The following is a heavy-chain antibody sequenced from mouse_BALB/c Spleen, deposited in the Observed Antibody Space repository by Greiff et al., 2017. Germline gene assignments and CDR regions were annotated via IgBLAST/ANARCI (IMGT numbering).Heavy chain of an antibody. CDR1: GFTFSSYA. J-gene: IGHJ4*01. CDR3: ARHRTTVVATDYAMDY. V-gene: IGHV5-9-3*01. Sequence: DVQLVESGGGLVKPGGSLKLSCAASGFTFSSYAMSWVRQTPEKRLEWVATISSGGSYTYYPDSVKGRFTISRDNAKNTLYLQMSSLRSEDTAMYYCARHRTTVVATDYAMDYWGQGTSVTVSS. CDR2: ISSGGSYT. D-gene: IGHD1-1*01.